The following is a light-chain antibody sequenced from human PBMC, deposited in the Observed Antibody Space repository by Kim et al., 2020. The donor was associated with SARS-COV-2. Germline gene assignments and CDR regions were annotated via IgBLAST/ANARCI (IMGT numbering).Light chain of an antibody. Sequence: GQSISISCTGTSSDIGTYDYVSWYQQHPGKAPKHIVFGVNERPSGASNRFSGSKSGNTASLTISGLQAGDEADYYCISYTTTTTWVFGGGTQLTVL. CDR3: ISYTTTTTWV. V-gene: IGLV2-14*03. CDR1: SSDIGTYDY. CDR2: GVN. J-gene: IGLJ3*02.